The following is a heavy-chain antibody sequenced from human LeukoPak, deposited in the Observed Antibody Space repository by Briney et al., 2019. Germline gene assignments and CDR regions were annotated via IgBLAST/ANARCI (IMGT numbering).Heavy chain of an antibody. V-gene: IGHV3-21*01. CDR2: ISSSSSYI. Sequence: GGSLRLSCAASGFTFSSYSMNWVLQAPGKGLEWVSSISSSSSYIYYADSVKGRFTISRDNAKNSLYLQMNSLRAEDTAVYYCAREVHDAFDIWGQGTMVTVSS. CDR1: GFTFSSYS. J-gene: IGHJ3*02. CDR3: AREVHDAFDI.